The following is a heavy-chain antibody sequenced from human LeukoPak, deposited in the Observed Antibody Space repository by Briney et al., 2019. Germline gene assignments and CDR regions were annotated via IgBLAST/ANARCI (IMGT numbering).Heavy chain of an antibody. V-gene: IGHV3-30*03. J-gene: IGHJ6*01. CDR2: ISYDGSNK. CDR3: ALELDV. Sequence: PGGSLRLSCAASGFTFSSYGMHWVRQAPGKGLEWVAVISYDGSNKYYADSVKGRFTISRDNSKNTLYLQMNSLRAEDTAVYYCALELDVWGQGSTVTLPS. CDR1: GFTFSSYG.